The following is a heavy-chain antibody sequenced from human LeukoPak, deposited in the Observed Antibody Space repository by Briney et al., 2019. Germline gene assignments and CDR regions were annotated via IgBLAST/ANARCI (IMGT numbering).Heavy chain of an antibody. V-gene: IGHV1-2*02. J-gene: IGHJ4*02. CDR3: ARSITMIVVLYDY. D-gene: IGHD3-22*01. CDR1: GYTFTGYY. Sequence: ASVKVSCTASGYTFTGYYMHWVRQAPGQGLEWMGWINPNSGGTNYAQKFQGRVTMTRDTSISTAYMELSRLRSDDTAVYYCARSITMIVVLYDYWGQGTLVTVSS. CDR2: INPNSGGT.